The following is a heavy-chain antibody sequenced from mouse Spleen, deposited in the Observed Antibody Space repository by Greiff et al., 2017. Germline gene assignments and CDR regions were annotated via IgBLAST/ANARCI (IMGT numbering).Heavy chain of an antibody. Sequence: EVQLVESGPELVKPGASVKIPCKASGYTFTDYNMDWVKQSHGKSLEWIGDINPNNGGTIYNQKFKGKATLTVDKSSSTAYMELRSLTSEDTAVYYCARWDYGPWFAYWGQGTLVTVSA. CDR2: INPNNGGT. J-gene: IGHJ3*01. CDR1: GYTFTDYN. D-gene: IGHD2-4*01. CDR3: ARWDYGPWFAY. V-gene: IGHV1-18*01.